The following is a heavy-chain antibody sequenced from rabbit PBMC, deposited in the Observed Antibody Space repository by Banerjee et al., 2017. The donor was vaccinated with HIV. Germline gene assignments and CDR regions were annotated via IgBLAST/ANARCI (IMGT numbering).Heavy chain of an antibody. Sequence: QEQLEESGGDLVKPEGSLTLTCTASGFSFSSSYYMCWVRQAPGKGLEWIACIYAGSSGSTYYASWAKGRFTISKTSSTTVTLQMTSLTAADTATYFCARDDGSSSGYYFNLWGQGTLVTVS. CDR2: IYAGSSGST. CDR1: GFSFSSSYY. V-gene: IGHV1S45*01. J-gene: IGHJ4*01. D-gene: IGHD1-1*01. CDR3: ARDDGSSSGYYFNL.